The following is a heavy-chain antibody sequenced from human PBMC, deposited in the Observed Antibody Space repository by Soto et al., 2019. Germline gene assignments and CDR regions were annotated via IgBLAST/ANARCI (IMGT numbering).Heavy chain of an antibody. CDR3: AKDRYLDSYYFDY. Sequence: PGGSLRLSCAASGFTFTGFAVHWVRQAPGKGLEWVAVISYDGRNSHYADSVKGRLTISRDNSKNTVFLQMNSLTTEDTAVYYCAKDRYLDSYYFDYWGQGTRVTVSS. J-gene: IGHJ4*02. D-gene: IGHD3-9*01. V-gene: IGHV3-30*04. CDR2: ISYDGRNS. CDR1: GFTFTGFA.